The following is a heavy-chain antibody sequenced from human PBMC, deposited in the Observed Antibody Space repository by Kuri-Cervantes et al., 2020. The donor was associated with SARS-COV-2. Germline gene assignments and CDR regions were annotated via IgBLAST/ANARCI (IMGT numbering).Heavy chain of an antibody. CDR2: IYYSGGT. V-gene: IGHV4-61*01. CDR1: GSSVSSGSYY. CDR3: AGGTRITFFGVVGWFDP. Sequence: GSLRLPCTVLGSSVSSGSYYWSWIRQPPGKGLEWIGYIYYSGGTNYNPSLNSRVTIPVDTSKNQSSLKLSSVTAADTAVYYCAGGTRITFFGVVGWFDPWGQGTLVTVSS. D-gene: IGHD3-3*01. J-gene: IGHJ5*02.